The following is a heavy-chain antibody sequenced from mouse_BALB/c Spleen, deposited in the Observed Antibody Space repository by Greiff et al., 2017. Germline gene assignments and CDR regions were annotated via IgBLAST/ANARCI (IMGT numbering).Heavy chain of an antibody. CDR3: ARVDYDEGAMDY. J-gene: IGHJ4*01. CDR1: GYSITSDYA. V-gene: IGHV3-2*02. CDR2: ISYSGST. Sequence: EVQLQQSGPGLVKPSQSLSLTCTVTGYSITSDYAWNWIRQFPGNKLEWMGYISYSGSTSYNPSLKSRISITRDTSKNQFFLQLNSVTTEDTATYYCARVDYDEGAMDYWGQGTSVTVSS. D-gene: IGHD2-4*01.